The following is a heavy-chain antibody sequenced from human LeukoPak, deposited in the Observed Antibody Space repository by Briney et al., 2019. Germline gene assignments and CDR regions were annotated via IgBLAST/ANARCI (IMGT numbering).Heavy chain of an antibody. CDR3: ARALPSSWYYFDY. D-gene: IGHD6-13*01. CDR2: ISSSGSTI. V-gene: IGHV3-48*03. Sequence: PGGSLRLSCEASGFTFNRFEMNWVRQAPGKGLEWVSYISSSGSTIHYADSVKGRFTISRDNAKNSLYLQMNSLRAEDTAVYYCARALPSSWYYFDYWGQGTLVTVSS. J-gene: IGHJ4*02. CDR1: GFTFNRFE.